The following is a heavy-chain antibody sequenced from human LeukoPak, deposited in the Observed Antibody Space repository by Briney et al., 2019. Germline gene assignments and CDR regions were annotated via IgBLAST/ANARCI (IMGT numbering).Heavy chain of an antibody. J-gene: IGHJ5*02. Sequence: ASVKVSCKASGYTFTSYGISWVRQAPGQGLEGMGWISAYNGNTNYAQKLQGRVTMTTDTSTSTAYMELGSLRSNDTAVYYCARDSSIAVAGTFDPWGQGTLVTVSS. CDR3: ARDSSIAVAGTFDP. CDR2: ISAYNGNT. D-gene: IGHD6-19*01. V-gene: IGHV1-18*01. CDR1: GYTFTSYG.